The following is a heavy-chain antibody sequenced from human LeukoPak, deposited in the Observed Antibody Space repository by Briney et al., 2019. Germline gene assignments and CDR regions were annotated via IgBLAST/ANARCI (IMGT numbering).Heavy chain of an antibody. V-gene: IGHV3-53*01. CDR3: ARGAYSSSWYFDY. CDR2: IYSGGST. J-gene: IGHJ4*02. Sequence: GGPLRLSCAASGFTVSSNYMSWVRQAPGKGLEWVSVIYSGGSTYYADSVKGRFTISRDNSKNTLFLQMNSLRAEDTAVYYCARGAYSSSWYFDYWGQGTLVTVSS. CDR1: GFTVSSNY. D-gene: IGHD6-13*01.